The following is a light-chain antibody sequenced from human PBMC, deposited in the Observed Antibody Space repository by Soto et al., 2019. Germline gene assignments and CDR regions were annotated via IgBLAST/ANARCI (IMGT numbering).Light chain of an antibody. Sequence: QSVLTQPPSVSGAPGQRVTISCTGSSCNIGAGYDVHWYQQLPGTAPKLLIYGNSNRPSGVPDRFSGSKSGTSASLAITGLQAEDEADYYCQSYDSSLSSVVFGGGTKPTVL. J-gene: IGLJ2*01. V-gene: IGLV1-40*01. CDR1: SCNIGAGYD. CDR3: QSYDSSLSSVV. CDR2: GNS.